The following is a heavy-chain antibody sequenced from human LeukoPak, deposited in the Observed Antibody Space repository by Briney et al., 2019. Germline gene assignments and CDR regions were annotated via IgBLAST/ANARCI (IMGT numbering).Heavy chain of an antibody. CDR3: ARGPTMSGMQILDD. CDR1: GGSITNAFYY. J-gene: IGHJ4*02. D-gene: IGHD5-24*01. V-gene: IGHV4-61*02. Sequence: SQTLCLTCSVSGGSITNAFYYWNWIRQPAGKGLEWIGRINTYGTTTYNPSLRSRVTILMETSKNQFSLNLTSVTATDTAVYYCARGPTMSGMQILDDWGQGTLVSVSS. CDR2: INTYGTT.